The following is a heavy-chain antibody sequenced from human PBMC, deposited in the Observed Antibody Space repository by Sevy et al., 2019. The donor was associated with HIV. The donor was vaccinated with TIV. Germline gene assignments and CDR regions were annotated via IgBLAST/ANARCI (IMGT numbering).Heavy chain of an antibody. V-gene: IGHV3-48*03. Sequence: GGSLRLSSAASGISFSSYEMNWVRQAPGKGLEWVSYISSSGSTIYYADSVKGRFTVSRDNAKNSQFLQMNSLRAEDTGVYYCAREGSSHSMDVWGQGTTVTVSS. D-gene: IGHD1-26*01. J-gene: IGHJ6*02. CDR2: ISSSGSTI. CDR3: AREGSSHSMDV. CDR1: GISFSSYE.